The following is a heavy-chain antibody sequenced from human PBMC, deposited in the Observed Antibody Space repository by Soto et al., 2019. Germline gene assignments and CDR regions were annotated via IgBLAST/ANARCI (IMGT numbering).Heavy chain of an antibody. J-gene: IGHJ5*02. Sequence: QVQLVQSGAEVKKPGASVKVSCKASGYTFTSYGIRWVRQAPGQGLEWMGWISAYNGNTNYAQKLQGRVTMTTDTATSTAYRDLRIVRSDDTAVYYCARLYYYDSSGYYYKGSWGQGTLVTVSS. CDR3: ARLYYYDSSGYYYKGS. CDR2: ISAYNGNT. V-gene: IGHV1-18*01. CDR1: GYTFTSYG. D-gene: IGHD3-22*01.